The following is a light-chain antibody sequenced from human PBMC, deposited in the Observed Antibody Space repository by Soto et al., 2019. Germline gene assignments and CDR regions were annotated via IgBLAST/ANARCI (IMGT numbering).Light chain of an antibody. CDR1: QSINSW. Sequence: DIQMTQSPSTLSASVGDTVTITCRASQSINSWLAWYQQKPGKAPKLLIYKASSLESGVPSRFSGSGSETEFTLTISSLQPDDFAIYYCQQYNSYSYTFGQGTRLEIK. CDR2: KAS. J-gene: IGKJ5*01. CDR3: QQYNSYSYT. V-gene: IGKV1-5*03.